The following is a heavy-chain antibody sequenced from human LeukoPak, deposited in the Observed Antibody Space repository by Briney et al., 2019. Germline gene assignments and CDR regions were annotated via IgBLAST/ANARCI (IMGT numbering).Heavy chain of an antibody. CDR2: IYYSGST. V-gene: IGHV4-39*01. J-gene: IGHJ4*02. CDR1: GGSISSSSYY. D-gene: IGHD5-18*01. CDR3: ARHAVDTAMANFDY. Sequence: SETLSLTCTVFGGSISSSSYYWGWIRQPPGKGLEWIGSIYYSGSTYYNPSLKSRVTISVDTSKNQFSLKLSSVTAADTAVYYCARHAVDTAMANFDYWGQGTLVTVSS.